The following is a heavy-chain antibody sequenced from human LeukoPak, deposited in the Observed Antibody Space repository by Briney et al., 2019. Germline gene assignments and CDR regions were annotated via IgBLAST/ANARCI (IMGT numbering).Heavy chain of an antibody. V-gene: IGHV1-2*02. CDR1: GYTFAGYY. CDR2: INPNSGGT. Sequence: ASVKVSCKASGYTFAGYYMHWVRQAPGQGLEWMGWINPNSGGTNYAQKFQGRVTMTRDTSISTAYMELSRLRSDDTAVYYCARHDGYCSSTSCTVGFDPWGQGTLVTVSS. D-gene: IGHD2-2*01. CDR3: ARHDGYCSSTSCTVGFDP. J-gene: IGHJ5*02.